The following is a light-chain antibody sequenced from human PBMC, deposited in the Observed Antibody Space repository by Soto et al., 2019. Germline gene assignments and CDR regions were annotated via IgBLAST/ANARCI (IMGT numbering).Light chain of an antibody. V-gene: IGKV4-1*01. Sequence: DIVRTQSPDSLAVSVGERTTINCKSSQSVLYSSNNKNYLAWYQQKPGQPPKLLIYWASTRESGVPDRFSGSGSGTDFTLTISSLQAEDVAVYYCQQYYSTLHTFGQGTKLEIK. J-gene: IGKJ2*01. CDR3: QQYYSTLHT. CDR2: WAS. CDR1: QSVLYSSNNKNY.